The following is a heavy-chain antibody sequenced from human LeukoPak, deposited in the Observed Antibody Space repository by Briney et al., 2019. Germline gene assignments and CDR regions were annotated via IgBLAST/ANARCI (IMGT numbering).Heavy chain of an antibody. CDR3: ARTASRGPQSAESFHH. J-gene: IGHJ1*01. V-gene: IGHV3-33*01. Sequence: GGSLRLSCAASGFTFSSYGMHWVRQAPGKGLEWVAVIWYDGTNKYYADSAKGRFTISRDNSKNTLYLQMNSLRAEDTAVYYCARTASRGPQSAESFHHWGQGTLVTVSS. CDR2: IWYDGTNK. CDR1: GFTFSSYG.